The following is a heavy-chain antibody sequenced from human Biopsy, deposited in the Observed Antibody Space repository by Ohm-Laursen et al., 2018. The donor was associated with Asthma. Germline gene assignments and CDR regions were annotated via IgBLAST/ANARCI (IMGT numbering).Heavy chain of an antibody. CDR3: ARVRGAFYESSVKNAFDV. CDR1: GGSIGIYY. D-gene: IGHD3-22*01. CDR2: THYSGTT. V-gene: IGHV4-59*01. Sequence: SETLSLTCPVSGGSIGIYYWGWIRQPPGKGLEYIGDTHYSGTTNTDPSLTGRVTMSVDTSKNQFSLKVTSVTAADTAVYFCARVRGAFYESSVKNAFDVWGQGTMVTVSS. J-gene: IGHJ3*01.